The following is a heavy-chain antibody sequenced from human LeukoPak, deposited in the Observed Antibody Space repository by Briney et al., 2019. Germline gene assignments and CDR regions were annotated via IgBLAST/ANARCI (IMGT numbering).Heavy chain of an antibody. V-gene: IGHV3-30*02. J-gene: IGHJ6*03. CDR3: AKDPGWGGYYFYMDV. D-gene: IGHD2-21*01. CDR2: IRYDGSKK. Sequence: PGGSLRLSCAASGFTFSSYGMYWVRQAPGKGLEWVTFIRYDGSKKYSADSVKDRFTISRDNSKNTLYLQMNSLRAEDTAIYYCAKDPGWGGYYFYMDVWGKGTTVTISS. CDR1: GFTFSSYG.